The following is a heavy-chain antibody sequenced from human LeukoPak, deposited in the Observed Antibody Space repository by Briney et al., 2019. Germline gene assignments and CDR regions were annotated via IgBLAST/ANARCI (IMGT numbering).Heavy chain of an antibody. V-gene: IGHV3-23*01. CDR1: GFTFSSYA. CDR2: IGGSRGNT. D-gene: IGHD1-26*01. Sequence: PGGSLRLSCAASGFTFSSYAMSWVRQAPGKGLEWVSAIGGSRGNTYYADSVRGRFTISRDNSKHTLYLQMNSLGAEDTAVYFCASSLPSYMGSYYHHWGQGTLVTVSS. CDR3: ASSLPSYMGSYYHH. J-gene: IGHJ1*01.